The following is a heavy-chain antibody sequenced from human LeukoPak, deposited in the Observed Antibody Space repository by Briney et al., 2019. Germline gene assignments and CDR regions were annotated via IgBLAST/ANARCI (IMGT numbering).Heavy chain of an antibody. V-gene: IGHV4-59*01. D-gene: IGHD5-12*01. CDR1: GGSFSGYY. Sequence: SETLSLTCAVYGGSFSGYYWSWIRQPPGKGLEWIGYIYYSGSTNYNPSLKSRVTISVDTSKNQFSLKLSSVTAADTAVYYCARATVATIPLGYYYYYMDVWGKGTTVTVSS. J-gene: IGHJ6*03. CDR2: IYYSGST. CDR3: ARATVATIPLGYYYYYMDV.